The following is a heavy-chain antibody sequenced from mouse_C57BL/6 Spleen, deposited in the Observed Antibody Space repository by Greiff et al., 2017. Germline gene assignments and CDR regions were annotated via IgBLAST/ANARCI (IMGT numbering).Heavy chain of an antibody. CDR2: INPNYGTT. CDR3: ARSGYGNLAWFAY. Sequence: VQLKQSGPELVKPGASVKISCKASGYSFTDYNMNWVKQSNGKSLEWIGVINPNYGTTSYNQKFKGKATLTVDPSSSTAYMQLNSLTSEDSAVYYCARSGYGNLAWFAYWGQGTLVTVSA. CDR1: GYSFTDYN. D-gene: IGHD2-10*02. J-gene: IGHJ3*01. V-gene: IGHV1-39*01.